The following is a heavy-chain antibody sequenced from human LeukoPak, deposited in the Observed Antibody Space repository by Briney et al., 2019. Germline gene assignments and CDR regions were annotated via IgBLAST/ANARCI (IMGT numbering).Heavy chain of an antibody. CDR2: IYSGGST. CDR3: ARADRYYDVFTGKMGDY. D-gene: IGHD3-9*01. J-gene: IGHJ4*02. Sequence: PGGSLRLSCAASGFTVSSNYMSWVRQAPGKGLEWVSVIYSGGSTYYADSVKGRFTISRDNSKNSLYLQMNSLRAEDTAVYYCARADRYYDVFTGKMGDYWGQGTLVTVSS. CDR1: GFTVSSNY. V-gene: IGHV3-66*01.